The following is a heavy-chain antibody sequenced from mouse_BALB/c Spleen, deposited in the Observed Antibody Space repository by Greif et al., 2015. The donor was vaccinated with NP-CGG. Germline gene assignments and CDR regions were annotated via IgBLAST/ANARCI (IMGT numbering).Heavy chain of an antibody. Sequence: EVQGVESGGGLVQTGGSLRLSCATSGFTFTDYYMSWVRQPPGKALEWLGFIRNKANGYTAEYSASVKGRFTISRDNSQSILYLQMTTLRAEDSATYYCARAPPGYFDYWGQGTTLTVSS. CDR1: GFTFTDYY. V-gene: IGHV7-3*02. CDR3: ARAPPGYFDY. J-gene: IGHJ2*01. CDR2: IRNKANGYTA.